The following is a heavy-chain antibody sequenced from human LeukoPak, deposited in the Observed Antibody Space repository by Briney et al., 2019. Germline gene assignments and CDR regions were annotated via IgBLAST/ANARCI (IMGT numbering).Heavy chain of an antibody. CDR1: GYTLTELS. Sequence: ASVKVSCKVSGYTLTELSMHWVRQAPGKGLEWMGGFDPEDGETIYAQKFQGRVTMTEDTSTDTAYVELSSLRSEDTAVYYCATDPNGYSSSWYYWGQGTLVTVSS. CDR2: FDPEDGET. CDR3: ATDPNGYSSSWYY. D-gene: IGHD6-13*01. V-gene: IGHV1-24*01. J-gene: IGHJ4*02.